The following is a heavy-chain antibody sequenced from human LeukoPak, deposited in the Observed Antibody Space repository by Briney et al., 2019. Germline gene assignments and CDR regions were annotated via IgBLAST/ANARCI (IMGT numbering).Heavy chain of an antibody. CDR3: VRLSRAAATDFYY. CDR2: ISTNGGST. D-gene: IGHD6-13*01. J-gene: IGHJ4*02. Sequence: GGSLRLSCSASGFTFSSYPMHWVRQAPGKGLEYVSRISTNGGSTHYADPVKGRFTISRDNSKNTVNLQMSSLRVDDTAVYYCVRLSRAAATDFYYWGQGTLVTFAS. V-gene: IGHV3-64D*06. CDR1: GFTFSSYP.